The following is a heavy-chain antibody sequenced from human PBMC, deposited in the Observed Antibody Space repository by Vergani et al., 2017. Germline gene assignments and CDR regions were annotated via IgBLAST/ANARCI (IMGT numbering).Heavy chain of an antibody. CDR2: IYYSGST. D-gene: IGHD6-19*01. V-gene: IGHV4-39*01. CDR1: GGSISSSSYY. CDR3: ARRHAYPGIAVAGPPTSY. Sequence: QLQLQESGPGLVKPSETLSLTCTVSGGSISSSSYYWGWIRQPPGKGLEWIGSIYYSGSTYYNPSLKRRVTISVDTSKNQCYLQRSSVTAADTAVYYCARRHAYPGIAVAGPPTSYWGQGTLVTVSS. J-gene: IGHJ4*02.